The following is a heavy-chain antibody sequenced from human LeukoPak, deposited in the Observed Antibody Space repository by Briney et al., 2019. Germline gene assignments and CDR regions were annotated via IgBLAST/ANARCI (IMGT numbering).Heavy chain of an antibody. Sequence: GGSLRLSCAASGFTFDSYWMNWVRQAPGKGLEWVSYISSSASTVYYADSVKGRFTISRDNAKNSLYLQMNSLRAEDTAVYYCARGPDAFDIWGQGTMVTVSS. J-gene: IGHJ3*02. CDR2: ISSSASTV. V-gene: IGHV3-48*04. CDR3: ARGPDAFDI. CDR1: GFTFDSYW.